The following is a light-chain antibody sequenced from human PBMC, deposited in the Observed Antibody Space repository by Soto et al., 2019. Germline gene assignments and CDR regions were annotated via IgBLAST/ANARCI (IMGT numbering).Light chain of an antibody. CDR1: QSVGSS. Sequence: EIVLTRSPATLSLSPGERATLSCRTSQSVGSSLAWYQQKPGQPPRLLIYDSSNRATGIPGRFSGSGSGTDFTLTISSLEPADFAVYYCQQRSLLFTFGGGT. CDR3: QQRSLLFT. V-gene: IGKV3-11*01. J-gene: IGKJ4*01. CDR2: DSS.